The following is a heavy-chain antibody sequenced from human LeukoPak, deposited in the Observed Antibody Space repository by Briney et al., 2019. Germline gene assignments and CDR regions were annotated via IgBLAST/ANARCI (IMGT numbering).Heavy chain of an antibody. D-gene: IGHD2-8*01. J-gene: IGHJ4*02. CDR1: GFAFSTFG. CDR3: AKVFFMDY. V-gene: IGHV3-23*01. CDR2: ISVSGGST. Sequence: GGSLRLSCAASGFAFSTFGMSWVRQAPGKGLEWVSAISVSGGSTNYADSLKGRFTISRDNSKNTLYLQMNSLRAEDTAVYYCAKVFFMDYWGQGTLVTVSS.